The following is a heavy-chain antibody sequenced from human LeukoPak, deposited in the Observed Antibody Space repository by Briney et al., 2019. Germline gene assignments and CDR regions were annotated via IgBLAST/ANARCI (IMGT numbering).Heavy chain of an antibody. J-gene: IGHJ4*02. CDR1: GGSFSGYY. V-gene: IGHV4-34*01. CDR2: INHSGST. CDR3: ARLKGDTALDY. Sequence: SETLSLTCAVYGGSFSGYYWSWIRQPPGKGLEWIGEINHSGSTNYNPSLKSRVTISVDTSKNQFSLKLSSVTAADTAVYYCARLKGDTALDYWGQGTLVTVSS. D-gene: IGHD5-18*01.